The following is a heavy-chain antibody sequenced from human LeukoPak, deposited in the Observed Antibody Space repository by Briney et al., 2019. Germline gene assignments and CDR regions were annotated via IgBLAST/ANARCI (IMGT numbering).Heavy chain of an antibody. V-gene: IGHV3-7*01. CDR3: ARAGVVVTAPGAFDI. Sequence: GGSLRLSCAASGFIFSDYSMNWVRQAPGKGLEWVANIKQDGSEKYYVDSVKGRFTISRDNAKNSLYLQMNSLRAEDTAVYYCARAGVVVTAPGAFDIWGQGTMVTVSS. D-gene: IGHD2-21*02. CDR2: IKQDGSEK. J-gene: IGHJ3*02. CDR1: GFIFSDYS.